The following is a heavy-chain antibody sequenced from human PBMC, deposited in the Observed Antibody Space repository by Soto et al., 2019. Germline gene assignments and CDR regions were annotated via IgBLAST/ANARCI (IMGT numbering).Heavy chain of an antibody. CDR3: AKELSYNSGRPFDY. V-gene: IGHV3-23*01. J-gene: IGHJ4*01. CDR1: GFAFSTYA. D-gene: IGHD3-10*01. CDR2: ISDSGGTT. Sequence: EVQLLESGGGLVQPGGSLRLSCAASGFAFSTYAMTWVRQAPGKGLEWVSSISDSGGTTFYADSVKGRFTVSRANSKNPLYLQMNSRRAEDTALYYCAKELSYNSGRPFDYWAHGTLVTVSS.